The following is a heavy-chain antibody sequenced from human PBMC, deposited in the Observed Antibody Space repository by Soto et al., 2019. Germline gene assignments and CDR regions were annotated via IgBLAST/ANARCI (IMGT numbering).Heavy chain of an antibody. CDR1: GYSFTDYS. J-gene: IGHJ4*01. CDR3: ARSHYQRFRIDY. Sequence: ASVKVSCKASGYSFTDYSIQWMRQAPGQRPEWVGWINIGTGVTQYSQRFQGRVNISRDTSANRAYMELSSLRSEDTAVYYCARSHYQRFRIDYWGQGTLVTVSS. D-gene: IGHD6-25*01. V-gene: IGHV1-3*04. CDR2: INIGTGVT.